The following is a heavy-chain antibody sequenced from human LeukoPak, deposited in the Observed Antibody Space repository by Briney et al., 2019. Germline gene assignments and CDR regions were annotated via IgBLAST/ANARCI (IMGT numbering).Heavy chain of an antibody. D-gene: IGHD2-2*01. J-gene: IGHJ4*02. CDR3: AKYCSSTSCHFGLDY. CDR1: GYKFTGYY. CDR2: INPNIGGT. Sequence: GASVKVSCRASGYKFTGYYLHWVRQAPGQGLEWMGWINPNIGGTHYAQKFQGRVTITADESTSTAYMELSSLRSEDTAVYYCAKYCSSTSCHFGLDYWGQGTLVTLSS. V-gene: IGHV1-2*02.